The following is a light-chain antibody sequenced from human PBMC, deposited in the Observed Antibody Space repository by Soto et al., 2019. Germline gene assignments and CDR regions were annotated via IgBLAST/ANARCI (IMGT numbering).Light chain of an antibody. J-gene: IGLJ1*01. CDR2: EGS. CDR1: SSDVGSYNL. CDR3: CSYAGSSTFSYV. Sequence: QSALTQPASVSGSPGQSITISCTGTSSDVGSYNLVSRYQQHPGKAPKLMIYEGSKRPSGVSNRFSGSKSGNTASLTISGLQAEDEADYYCCSYAGSSTFSYVFGTGTKVTVL. V-gene: IGLV2-23*03.